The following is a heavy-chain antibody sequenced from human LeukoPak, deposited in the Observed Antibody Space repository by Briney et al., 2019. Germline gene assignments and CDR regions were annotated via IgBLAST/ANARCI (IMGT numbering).Heavy chain of an antibody. J-gene: IGHJ3*02. V-gene: IGHV1-46*01. CDR1: GYTFTKDY. D-gene: IGHD6-6*01. CDR3: ARDSNSRAFDI. CDR2: INPSCGST. Sequence: GASVTVSCKASGYTFTKDYMHWVRQAPGQGLEWMGIINPSCGSTSYAQKFQGRVTMTRDTSTSRVYMEVSSLRSEDTAVYYCARDSNSRAFDIWGQGTMVTVS.